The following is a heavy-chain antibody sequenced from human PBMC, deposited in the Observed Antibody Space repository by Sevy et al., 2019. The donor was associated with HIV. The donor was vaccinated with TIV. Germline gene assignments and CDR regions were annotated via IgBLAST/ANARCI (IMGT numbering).Heavy chain of an antibody. CDR1: VFTFSNSW. J-gene: IGHJ4*02. CDR3: ARPTRISSSWFFDY. V-gene: IGHV3-74*01. CDR2: ISSDGTTT. Sequence: GGSLRLSCAASVFTFSNSWMHWVRQAPGKGLVWVSHISSDGTTTNYADSVRGRFIISRDNAKNTLYLQMNSLRAEDTAVYYCARPTRISSSWFFDYWGQGALVTVSS. D-gene: IGHD6-13*01.